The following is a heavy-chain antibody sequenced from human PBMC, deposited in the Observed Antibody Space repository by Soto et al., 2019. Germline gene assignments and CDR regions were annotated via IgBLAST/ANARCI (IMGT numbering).Heavy chain of an antibody. D-gene: IGHD3-10*01. V-gene: IGHV1-46*01. CDR2: INPSGGST. Sequence: ASVKVSCKASGYTFTSYYMHWVRQAPGQGLEWMGIINPSGGSTSYAQKFQGRVTMTRDTSTSTVYMELSSLRSEDTAVYYCARDGPHPSITMVRGVKVMDVWGQGTTVTVSS. CDR1: GYTFTSYY. CDR3: ARDGPHPSITMVRGVKVMDV. J-gene: IGHJ6*02.